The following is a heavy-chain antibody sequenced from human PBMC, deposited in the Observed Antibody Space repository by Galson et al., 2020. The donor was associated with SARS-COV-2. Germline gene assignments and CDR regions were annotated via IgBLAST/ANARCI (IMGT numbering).Heavy chain of an antibody. CDR2: IDPNDSYT. D-gene: IGHD1-20*01. V-gene: IGHV5-10-1*01. CDR3: TRTDEYNTSPVNS. CDR1: GYKFTNYY. J-gene: IGHJ4*02. Sequence: HGESLKISCRGSGYKFTNYYISWVRQMPGKGLEWMARIDPNDSYTNYSPSFQGHVTVSADKAIDTAYLQWSSLKASDTAIYYCTRTDEYNTSPVNSWGQGTLVTVSS.